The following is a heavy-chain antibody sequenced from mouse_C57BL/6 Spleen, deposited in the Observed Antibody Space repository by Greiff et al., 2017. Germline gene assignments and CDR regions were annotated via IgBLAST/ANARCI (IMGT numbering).Heavy chain of an antibody. Sequence: EVQLKESGPGLAKPSQTLSLTCSVTGYSITSDYWNWIRKFPGNKLEYMGYISYSGSTYYNPSLKSRISITRDTSKNQYYLQLNSVTTEDTATYYCARSYYSNYLYWYFDVWGTGTTVTVSS. J-gene: IGHJ1*03. D-gene: IGHD2-5*01. CDR3: ARSYYSNYLYWYFDV. V-gene: IGHV3-8*01. CDR2: ISYSGST. CDR1: GYSITSDY.